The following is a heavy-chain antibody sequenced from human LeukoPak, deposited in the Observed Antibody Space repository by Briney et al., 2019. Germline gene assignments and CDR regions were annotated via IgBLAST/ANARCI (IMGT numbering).Heavy chain of an antibody. CDR2: ISGSGGST. CDR3: AKGIVGADYEDAFDI. J-gene: IGHJ3*02. CDR1: GFTFSSYA. D-gene: IGHD1-26*01. Sequence: PGGSLRLSCAASGFTFSSYAMSWVRQAPGKGLEWVSAISGSGGSTYYADSVKGRFTISRDNSKNTLHLQMNSLRAEDTAVYYCAKGIVGADYEDAFDIWGQGTMVTVSS. V-gene: IGHV3-23*01.